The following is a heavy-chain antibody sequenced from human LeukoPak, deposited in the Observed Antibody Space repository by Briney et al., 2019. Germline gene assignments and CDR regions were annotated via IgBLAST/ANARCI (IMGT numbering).Heavy chain of an antibody. V-gene: IGHV1-2*02. D-gene: IGHD6-6*01. CDR2: INPNSGGT. J-gene: IGHJ3*02. CDR1: GYTFTGYY. Sequence: ASVKVSCKASGYTFTGYYMHWVRQAPGQGLEWMGWINPNSGGTNYAQKFQGRVTMTRDTSISTAYMELSRLRSDDTAVYYCARPHSSSSLAFDIWGQGTMVTVSS. CDR3: ARPHSSSSLAFDI.